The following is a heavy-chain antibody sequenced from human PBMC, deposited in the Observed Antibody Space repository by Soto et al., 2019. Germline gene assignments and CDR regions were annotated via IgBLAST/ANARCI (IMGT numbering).Heavy chain of an antibody. CDR3: ARERASGSFGY. V-gene: IGHV7-4-1*01. CDR2: INPNTGKP. Sequence: QVQLVQSGSESMQPGASVKVSCKGSGYNFNSHSINGLRQAPGQRLEWMGWINPNTGKPTYEQGFTGRFVFSVDTSVSTVYLQIFSLKADDSAVYYCARERASGSFGYWGQGTLVTVSS. D-gene: IGHD1-26*01. J-gene: IGHJ4*02. CDR1: GYNFNSHS.